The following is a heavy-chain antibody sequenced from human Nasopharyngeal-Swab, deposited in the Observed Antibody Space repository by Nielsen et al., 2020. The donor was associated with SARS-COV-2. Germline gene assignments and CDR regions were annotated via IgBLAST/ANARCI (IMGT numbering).Heavy chain of an antibody. Sequence: GGSLRRSCAASGFTFSSYWMSWVRQAPGKGLEWVANIKQDGSEKYYVDSVKGRFTISRDNAKNSLYLQMNSLRAEDTAVYYCAREGTTGTTGGDYYFDYWGQGTLVTVSS. CDR3: AREGTTGTTGGDYYFDY. D-gene: IGHD1-1*01. CDR1: GFTFSSYW. V-gene: IGHV3-7*01. CDR2: IKQDGSEK. J-gene: IGHJ4*02.